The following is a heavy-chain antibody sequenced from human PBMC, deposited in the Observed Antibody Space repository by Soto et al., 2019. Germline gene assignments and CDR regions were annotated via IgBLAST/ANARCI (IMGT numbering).Heavy chain of an antibody. J-gene: IGHJ3*02. CDR1: GFTFSVFA. CDR2: ISGRGENT. V-gene: IGHV3-23*01. CDR3: AKDRGTGDYGVNAVDI. Sequence: EVQLLESGGGLVQPGGSLRLSCAASGFTFSVFAMSWVRQAPGKGLEWVSTISGRGENTYYADSVKGRVTISRDNSKNTLNRQMNSLRVEDPAVYYCAKDRGTGDYGVNAVDIWGQGTMVTVAS. D-gene: IGHD4-17*01.